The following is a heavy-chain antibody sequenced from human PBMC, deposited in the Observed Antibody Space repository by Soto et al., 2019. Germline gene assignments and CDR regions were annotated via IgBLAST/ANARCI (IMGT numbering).Heavy chain of an antibody. D-gene: IGHD3-22*01. J-gene: IGHJ4*02. Sequence: GESLKLSCKGSGYSFTSYWIGWVRQMPGKGLEWMGIIYPGDSDTRYSPSFQGQVTISADKSISTAYLQWSSLKASDTAMYYCARWRYYYDSSGYYYYFDYWGQGTLVTVSA. CDR3: ARWRYYYDSSGYYYYFDY. CDR1: GYSFTSYW. CDR2: IYPGDSDT. V-gene: IGHV5-51*01.